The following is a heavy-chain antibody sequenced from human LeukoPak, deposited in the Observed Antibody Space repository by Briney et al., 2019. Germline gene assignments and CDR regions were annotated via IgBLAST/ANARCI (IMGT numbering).Heavy chain of an antibody. CDR1: GYTFTGYY. V-gene: IGHV1-2*02. CDR3: ARVLYDYVWGSYRAPKTDAFDI. Sequence: ASVKVSCKASGYTFTGYYMHWVRQAPGPGLEWMGWINPNSGGTNYAQKFQGRVTMTRDTSISTAYMELSRLRSDDTAVYYCARVLYDYVWGSYRAPKTDAFDIWGQGTMVTVSS. CDR2: INPNSGGT. J-gene: IGHJ3*02. D-gene: IGHD3-16*02.